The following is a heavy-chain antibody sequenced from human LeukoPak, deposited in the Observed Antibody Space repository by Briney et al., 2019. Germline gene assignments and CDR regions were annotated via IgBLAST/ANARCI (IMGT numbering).Heavy chain of an antibody. V-gene: IGHV1-69*04. CDR1: GGIFSSYA. CDR3: ARHSLIGTTPFDY. D-gene: IGHD1-20*01. J-gene: IGHJ4*02. Sequence: SVKVSCKASGGIFSSYAISWVRQAPGQGLEWMGRIIPILGIANYAQKFQGRVTITADKSTSTAYMELSSLRSEDTAVYYCARHSLIGTTPFDYWGQGTLVTVPS. CDR2: IIPILGIA.